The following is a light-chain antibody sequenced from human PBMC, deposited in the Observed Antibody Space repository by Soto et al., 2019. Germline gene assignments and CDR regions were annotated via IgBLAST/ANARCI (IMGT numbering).Light chain of an antibody. V-gene: IGKV1-39*01. CDR1: ENIARH. Sequence: DIQMTQSPSSLSAYVGDRITITCRASENIARHLNWYQQKPGKAPNLLIYAASNLQNGVPLPFRGGGSGTDFSLTISNLQPEDFSTYYWQQSYSTLSITFGQGTRLEIK. CDR2: AAS. CDR3: QQSYSTLSIT. J-gene: IGKJ5*01.